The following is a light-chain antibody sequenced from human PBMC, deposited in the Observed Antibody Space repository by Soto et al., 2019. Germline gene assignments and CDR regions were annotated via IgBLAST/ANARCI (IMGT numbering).Light chain of an antibody. V-gene: IGLV1-47*01. CDR1: SSNIGSNY. CDR3: AAWDDSLSGVV. J-gene: IGLJ2*01. CDR2: RNS. Sequence: QSVLTQPPSASGTPGQRVTISCPGSSSNIGSNYVYWYQQLPGTVPQLLIYRNSERPSGVPDRFSGSKSGTSASLAISGLRSEDEADYYCAAWDDSLSGVVFGGGTQLTVL.